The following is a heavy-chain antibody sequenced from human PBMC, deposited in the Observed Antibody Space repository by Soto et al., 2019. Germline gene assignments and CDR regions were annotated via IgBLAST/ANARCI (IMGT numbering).Heavy chain of an antibody. CDR1: GYICVNYG. CDR2: ISPYTGNT. J-gene: IGHJ6*02. D-gene: IGHD3-16*01. CDR3: AMVDNYVTTTPQDG. V-gene: IGHV1-18*01. Sequence: QVQLVQSGDEVKKPGSSVMVSCKASGYICVNYGIAWVRQAPGQGLEWLGWISPYTGNTHYASKVQGRLTLTTETSTSTAFMDLGRLTSADTAVYYCAMVDNYVTTTPQDGWGQGTTVTVSS.